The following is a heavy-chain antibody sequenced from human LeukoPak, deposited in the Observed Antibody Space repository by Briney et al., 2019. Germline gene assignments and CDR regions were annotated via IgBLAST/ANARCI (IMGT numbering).Heavy chain of an antibody. CDR1: GFTFSSYG. J-gene: IGHJ4*02. D-gene: IGHD6-13*01. CDR3: AKRASSSWYPVDY. V-gene: IGHV3-30*02. CDR2: IRYDGSNK. Sequence: PGGSLRLSCAASGFTFSSYGMHWVRQAPGKGLEWVAFIRYDGSNKYYADSVKGRFTISRDNSKNTLYLQMNSLRAEDTAVYYCAKRASSSWYPVDYWGQGTLVTVSS.